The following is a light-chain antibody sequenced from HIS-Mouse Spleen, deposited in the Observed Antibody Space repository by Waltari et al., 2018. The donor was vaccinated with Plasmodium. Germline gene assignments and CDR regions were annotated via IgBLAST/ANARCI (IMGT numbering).Light chain of an antibody. Sequence: TLSLSPGERATLSCRASQSVSSYLAWYQQKPGQAPRLLIYDASNRATGIPDFTLTISSLEPEDFAVYYCQQRSNWPRVLTFGGGTKVEIK. CDR2: DAS. CDR3: QQRSNWPRVLT. J-gene: IGKJ4*01. CDR1: QSVSSY. V-gene: IGKV3-11*01.